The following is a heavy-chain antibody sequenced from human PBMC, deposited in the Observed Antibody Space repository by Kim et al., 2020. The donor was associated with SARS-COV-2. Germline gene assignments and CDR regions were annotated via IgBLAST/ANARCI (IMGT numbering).Heavy chain of an antibody. CDR3: ARGGMVRGTYNWFDP. J-gene: IGHJ5*02. CDR1: GFTFSSYE. Sequence: GGSLRLSCADSGFTFSSYEMNWVRQAPGKGLEWVSYISSSGSTIYYADSVKGRFTISRDNAKNSLYLQMNSLRAEDTAVYYCARGGMVRGTYNWFDPWGQGTLVTVSS. CDR2: ISSSGSTI. D-gene: IGHD3-10*01. V-gene: IGHV3-48*03.